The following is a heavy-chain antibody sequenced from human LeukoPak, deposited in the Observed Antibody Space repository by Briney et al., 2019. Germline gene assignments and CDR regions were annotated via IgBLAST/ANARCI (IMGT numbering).Heavy chain of an antibody. V-gene: IGHV1-69*06. J-gene: IGHJ3*02. CDR3: ATSTMIVGDAFDI. CDR1: GGTFSSDI. CDR2: IIPIFSTT. D-gene: IGHD3-22*01. Sequence: GASVKVSCKTSGGTFSSDIISWVRQAPGQGLEWMGEIIPIFSTTNYAQKFQGRVTITADKSTSTAYMELRSLRSDDTAVYYCATSTMIVGDAFDIWGQGTMVTVSS.